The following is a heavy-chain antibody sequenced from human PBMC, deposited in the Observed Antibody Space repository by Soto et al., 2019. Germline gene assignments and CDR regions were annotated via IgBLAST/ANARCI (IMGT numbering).Heavy chain of an antibody. V-gene: IGHV3-30*18. D-gene: IGHD6-25*01. Sequence: QVQLVESGGGVVQPGRSLRLSCAASGFTFSSYGMYWVRQAPGKGLEWVAVISYDGSNKYYADSVKGRFTISRDNSKNTRYLQMDSLRGEDTAVYSCAKRWSSGNGQFSADHWGQGTLVTVSS. J-gene: IGHJ4*02. CDR2: ISYDGSNK. CDR1: GFTFSSYG. CDR3: AKRWSSGNGQFSADH.